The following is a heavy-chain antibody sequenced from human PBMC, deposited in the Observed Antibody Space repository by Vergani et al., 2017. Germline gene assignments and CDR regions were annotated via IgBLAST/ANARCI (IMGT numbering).Heavy chain of an antibody. J-gene: IGHJ2*01. CDR2: IYNSGNG. CDR3: ASGKYYSDSTSHFRGRYFDV. V-gene: IGHV4-39*01. D-gene: IGHD3-16*01. Sequence: QMQLQESGPGLVNASETLSLTCTVSGDSIISRSYYWGWIRQPPGKGVEWIGSIYNSGNGDSCSSLKSRVNISADTSKNQFSLRLTSVTAADTAVYFCASGKYYSDSTSHFRGRYFDVWGRGTLVTVPS. CDR1: GDSIISRSYY.